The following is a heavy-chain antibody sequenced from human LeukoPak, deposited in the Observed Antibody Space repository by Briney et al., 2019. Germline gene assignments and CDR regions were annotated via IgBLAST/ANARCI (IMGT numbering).Heavy chain of an antibody. Sequence: GASVKVSCKASGYTFTSYNIHWVRQAPGQGLEWMGWINPNSGGTNSAQKFQGRVTMTRDTSISTAYMELSRLRSDDTAVYYCARVGSDSSGWRRFDYWGQGTLVTVSS. CDR1: GYTFTSYN. J-gene: IGHJ4*02. CDR3: ARVGSDSSGWRRFDY. D-gene: IGHD6-19*01. V-gene: IGHV1-2*02. CDR2: INPNSGGT.